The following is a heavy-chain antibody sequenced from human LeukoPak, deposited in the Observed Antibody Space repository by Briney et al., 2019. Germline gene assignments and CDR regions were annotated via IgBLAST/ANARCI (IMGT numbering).Heavy chain of an antibody. D-gene: IGHD3-22*01. CDR1: GASISGSGYY. V-gene: IGHV4-39*07. CDR2: IYYSGST. CDR3: ARPLSYYYDSSGDDAFDI. Sequence: PSETLSLTCAVSGASISGSGYYWGWIRQPPGKGLEWIGNIYYSGSTYYNPSLKSRVTISVDTSKNQFSLKLSSVTAADTAVYYCARPLSYYYDSSGDDAFDIWGQGTMVTVSS. J-gene: IGHJ3*02.